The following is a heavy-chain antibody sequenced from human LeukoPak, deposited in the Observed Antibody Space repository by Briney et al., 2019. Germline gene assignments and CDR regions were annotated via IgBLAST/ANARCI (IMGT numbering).Heavy chain of an antibody. Sequence: SETLSLTCTVSGGSISTYYWSWIRQPPGKGLEWIGYIYYSGSTNYNPSLKSRVTISVDTSKNQFSLKLSSVTAADTAVYYCARTAGQDGAFDIWGQGTMVTVSS. CDR3: ARTAGQDGAFDI. CDR2: IYYSGST. V-gene: IGHV4-59*12. J-gene: IGHJ3*02. CDR1: GGSISTYY. D-gene: IGHD1-14*01.